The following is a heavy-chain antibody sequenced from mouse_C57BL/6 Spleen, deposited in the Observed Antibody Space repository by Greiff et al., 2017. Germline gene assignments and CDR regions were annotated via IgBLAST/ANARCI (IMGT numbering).Heavy chain of an antibody. CDR1: GYSIPSGYY. CDR3: ARKGGYFDY. CDR2: ISYDGSN. V-gene: IGHV3-6*01. J-gene: IGHJ2*01. Sequence: VQLQESGPGLVKPSQSLSLTCSVTGYSIPSGYYWNWIRQFPGNKLEWMGYISYDGSNNYNPSLKNRISITRDTSKNQFFLKLNSVTTEDTATYYCARKGGYFDYWGQGTTLTVSS.